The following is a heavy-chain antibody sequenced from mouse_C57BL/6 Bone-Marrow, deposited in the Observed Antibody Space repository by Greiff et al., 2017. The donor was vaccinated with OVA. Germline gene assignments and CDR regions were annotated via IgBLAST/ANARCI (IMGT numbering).Heavy chain of an antibody. D-gene: IGHD1-1*01. CDR1: GYTFTDYN. V-gene: IGHV1-22*01. CDR3: ARSGSSYGYWYFDV. J-gene: IGHJ1*03. Sequence: EVQRVESGPELVKPGASVKMSCKASGYTFTDYNMHWVKQSHGKSLEWIGYINPNNGGTSYNQKFKGKATLTVNKSSSTAYMELRSLTSEDSAVYYCARSGSSYGYWYFDVWGTGTTGTVSS. CDR2: INPNNGGT.